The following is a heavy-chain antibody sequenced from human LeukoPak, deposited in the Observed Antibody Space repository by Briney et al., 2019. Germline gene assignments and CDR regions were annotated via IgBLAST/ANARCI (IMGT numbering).Heavy chain of an antibody. V-gene: IGHV1-2*02. Sequence: ASVKVSCKASGYTFTRYYMHWVRQAPGQGLEWMGWINPNSGGTNYAQKLQGRVTMTTDTSTSTAYMELRSLRSDDTAVYYCARDSGWSGYYYYGMDVWGQGTTVTVSS. CDR3: ARDSGWSGYYYYGMDV. J-gene: IGHJ6*02. CDR2: INPNSGGT. CDR1: GYTFTRYY. D-gene: IGHD6-19*01.